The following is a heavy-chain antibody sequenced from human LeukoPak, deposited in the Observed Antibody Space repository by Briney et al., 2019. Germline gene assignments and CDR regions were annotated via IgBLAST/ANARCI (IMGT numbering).Heavy chain of an antibody. D-gene: IGHD3-10*01. V-gene: IGHV3-20*04. J-gene: IGHJ6*03. CDR2: INWNGGSI. Sequence: GGSLRLSCAASGFTFNYYGMSWVRHAPGKGLEWVSGINWNGGSIVYADSVKGRFTISRDNAKNSLYLQMNSLRAEDTALYYCARASYGSGSYYNEENSYYYMDVWGKGTTATVSS. CDR1: GFTFNYYG. CDR3: ARASYGSGSYYNEENSYYYMDV.